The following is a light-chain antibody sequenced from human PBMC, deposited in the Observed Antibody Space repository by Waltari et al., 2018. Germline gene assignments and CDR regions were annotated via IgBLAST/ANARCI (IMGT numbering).Light chain of an antibody. CDR3: VQAIAFPLT. J-gene: IGKJ4*01. Sequence: DIVMTQTPLSLPITPGEPASISCRSSQSLLYSNGNTYLHWYLQKPGQSPQLLIYGGSNRASGVPDRFSGSGSGTEFTLKISKVEAEDVGVYYCVQAIAFPLTFGGGTKVEIK. V-gene: IGKV2-40*01. CDR2: GGS. CDR1: QSLLYSNGNTY.